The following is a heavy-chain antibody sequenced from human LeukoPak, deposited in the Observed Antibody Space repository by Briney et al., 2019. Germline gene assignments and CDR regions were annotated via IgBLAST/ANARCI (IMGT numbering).Heavy chain of an antibody. D-gene: IGHD1-26*01. CDR3: AKVPLGSGSYFPYYYYMDV. CDR1: GFTISNYA. Sequence: GGSLRLSCAASGFTISNYAMGWVRQAPGKGLEWVSGISESDGSTYYADSVKGLFTISRHNSKNTLYLQMNSLRAEDTAVYYCAKVPLGSGSYFPYYYYMDVWGKGTTVTVSS. V-gene: IGHV3-23*01. J-gene: IGHJ6*03. CDR2: ISESDGST.